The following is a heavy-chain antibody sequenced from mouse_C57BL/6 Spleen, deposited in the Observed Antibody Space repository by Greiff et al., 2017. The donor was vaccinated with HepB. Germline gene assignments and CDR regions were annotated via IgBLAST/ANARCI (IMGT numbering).Heavy chain of an antibody. CDR3: AREGYDYGFAY. D-gene: IGHD2-4*01. Sequence: QVQLKQSGAELVRPGSSVKLSCKASGYTFTSYWMHWVKQRPIQGLEWIGNIDPSDSETHYNQKFKDKATLTVDKSSSTAYMQLSSLTSEDSAVYYCAREGYDYGFAYWGQGTLVTVSA. V-gene: IGHV1-52*01. CDR2: IDPSDSET. CDR1: GYTFTSYW. J-gene: IGHJ3*01.